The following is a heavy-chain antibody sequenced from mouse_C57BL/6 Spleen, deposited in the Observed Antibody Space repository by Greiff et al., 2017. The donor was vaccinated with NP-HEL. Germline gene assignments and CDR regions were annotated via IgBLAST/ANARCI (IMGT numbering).Heavy chain of an antibody. D-gene: IGHD2-3*01. V-gene: IGHV14-3*01. J-gene: IGHJ4*01. CDR3: APIYDGYFYAMDY. CDR2: IDPANGNT. CDR1: GFNIKNTY. Sequence: VHVKQSVAELVRPGASVKLSCTASGFNIKNTYMHWVKQRPEQGLEWIGRIDPANGNTKYAPKFQGKATITADTSSNTAYLQLSSLTSEDTAIYYCAPIYDGYFYAMDYWGQGTSVTVSS.